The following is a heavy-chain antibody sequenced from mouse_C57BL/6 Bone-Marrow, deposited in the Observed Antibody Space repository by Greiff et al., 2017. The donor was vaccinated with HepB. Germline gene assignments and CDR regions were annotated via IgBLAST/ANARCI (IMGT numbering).Heavy chain of an antibody. CDR3: ARAHYYRSSYWYFDV. CDR1: GYTFTSYW. V-gene: IGHV1-69*01. D-gene: IGHD1-1*01. CDR2: IDPSDSYT. Sequence: QVQLQQPGAELVMPGASVKLSCKASGYTFTSYWMHWVKQRPGQGLEWIGEIDPSDSYTNYNQKFKGKSTLTVDKSSSTAYMQLSSLTSEDSAVYFCARAHYYRSSYWYFDVWGTGTTVTVSS. J-gene: IGHJ1*03.